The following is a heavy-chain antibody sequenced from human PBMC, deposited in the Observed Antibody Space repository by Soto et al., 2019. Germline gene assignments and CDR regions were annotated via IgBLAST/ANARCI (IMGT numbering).Heavy chain of an antibody. CDR2: ISTYNGNT. Sequence: QVQLVQSGAEVKKPGASVNVSCKASGYTFSTYGISWVRQAPGQGLEWMGWISTYNGNTNYAQNLQGRVTMTTDTSTNTAYMERRRLRSDDTAVYYWARDDDFWSGYYHLYYYGMDVWGQGTTVTVSS. CDR1: GYTFSTYG. CDR3: ARDDDFWSGYYHLYYYGMDV. J-gene: IGHJ6*02. V-gene: IGHV1-18*01. D-gene: IGHD3-3*01.